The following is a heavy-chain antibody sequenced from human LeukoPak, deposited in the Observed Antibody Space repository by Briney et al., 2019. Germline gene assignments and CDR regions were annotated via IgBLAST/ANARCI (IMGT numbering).Heavy chain of an antibody. CDR3: ARLVSLTGGLDN. J-gene: IGHJ4*02. V-gene: IGHV4-39*01. CDR2: IFYSGTT. Sequence: SETLSLTCTVSGGSISSSSYYWAWIRQPPGKGLEWIASIFYSGTTYYNPSLKSRVIISVDTSKNQFSVKLTSVTAADTALYYCARLVSLTGGLDNWGQGTLVTASS. D-gene: IGHD7-27*01. CDR1: GGSISSSSYY.